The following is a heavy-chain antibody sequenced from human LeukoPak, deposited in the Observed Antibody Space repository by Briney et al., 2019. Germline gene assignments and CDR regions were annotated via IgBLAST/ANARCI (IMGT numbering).Heavy chain of an antibody. D-gene: IGHD6-13*01. J-gene: IGHJ5*02. Sequence: PSETLSLTCTVSGGSISSYYWSWIRQPPGKGLEWIGYIYYSGSTNYNHSLKSRVTISVDTSKNQFSLKLSSVTAADTAVYYCARDQGSSRGNWFDPWGQGTLVTVSS. CDR2: IYYSGST. CDR3: ARDQGSSRGNWFDP. CDR1: GGSISSYY. V-gene: IGHV4-59*01.